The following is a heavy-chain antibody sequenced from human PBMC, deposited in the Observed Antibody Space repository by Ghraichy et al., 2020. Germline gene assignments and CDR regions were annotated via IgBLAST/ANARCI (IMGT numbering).Heavy chain of an antibody. CDR2: IYSGGST. J-gene: IGHJ4*02. CDR1: GFTVSSNY. D-gene: IGHD6-6*01. Sequence: GGSLRLSCAASGFTVSSNYMSWVRQAPGKGLEWVSVIYSGGSTYYADSVKGRFTISRDNSKNTLYLQKNSLRAEDTAVYYCAREPSYSSSSDSINYWGQGTLVTVSS. CDR3: AREPSYSSSSDSINY. V-gene: IGHV3-66*01.